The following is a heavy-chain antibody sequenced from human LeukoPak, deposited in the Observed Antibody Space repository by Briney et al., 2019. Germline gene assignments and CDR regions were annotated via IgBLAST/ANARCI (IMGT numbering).Heavy chain of an antibody. CDR3: TADYPGIRTDWGFDY. V-gene: IGHV3-15*01. D-gene: IGHD7-27*01. J-gene: IGHJ4*02. CDR1: GLIFINAW. Sequence: GGSLRLSCGASGLIFINAWMNWVRQAPGMGLEWVARIKNRGDGGTTDYAAPVKGRFIISRDDSEQTVFLQMNSLKIEDTAVYYCTADYPGIRTDWGFDYWGQGVLVTVSS. CDR2: IKNRGDGGTT.